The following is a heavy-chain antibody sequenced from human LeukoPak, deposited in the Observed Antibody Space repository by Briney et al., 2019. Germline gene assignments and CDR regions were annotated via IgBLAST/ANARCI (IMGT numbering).Heavy chain of an antibody. CDR1: GGSVSSSSYH. J-gene: IGHJ3*02. V-gene: IGHV4-61*02. CDR2: IYTSGST. CDR3: AGTYYYDSSGTYYI. Sequence: SETLSLTCTVSGGSVSSSSYHWGWIRQPAGKGVEWIGRIYTSGSTNYNPSLKSRVTMSVDTSKNQFSLKLSSVTAADTAVYYCAGTYYYDSSGTYYIWGQGTMVTVSS. D-gene: IGHD3-22*01.